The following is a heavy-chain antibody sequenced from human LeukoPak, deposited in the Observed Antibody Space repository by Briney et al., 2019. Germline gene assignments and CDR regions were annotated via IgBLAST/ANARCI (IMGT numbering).Heavy chain of an antibody. J-gene: IGHJ4*02. CDR3: ARGYSYGYSYFDY. D-gene: IGHD5-18*01. CDR2: ISYDGSNK. Sequence: GGSLRLSCAASGFTFSSYAMQWVRQAPGKGLEWVAVISYDGSNKYYADSVKGRFTISRDNSKNTLYLQMNSLRAEDTAVYYCARGYSYGYSYFDYWGQGTLVTVSS. CDR1: GFTFSSYA. V-gene: IGHV3-30-3*01.